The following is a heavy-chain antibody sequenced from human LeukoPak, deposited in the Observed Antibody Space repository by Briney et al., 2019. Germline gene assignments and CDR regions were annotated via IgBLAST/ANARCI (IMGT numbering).Heavy chain of an antibody. Sequence: GGSLRLSCAASGFTFSSYGMHWVRQAPGKGLEWVAVISYDGSNKYYADSVKGRFTISRDNSKNTLYLQMNSLRAEDTAVYYCAKLISREPKDYWGQGTLVTVSS. D-gene: IGHD1-26*01. CDR3: AKLISREPKDY. J-gene: IGHJ4*02. CDR1: GFTFSSYG. V-gene: IGHV3-30*18. CDR2: ISYDGSNK.